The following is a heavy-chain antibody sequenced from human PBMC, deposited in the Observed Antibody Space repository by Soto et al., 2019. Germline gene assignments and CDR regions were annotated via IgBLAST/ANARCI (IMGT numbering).Heavy chain of an antibody. Sequence: EVQLLESGGGLVQPGGSLRLSCAASGFTFSSYAMSWVRQAPGKGLEWVSAISGSGGSTYYADSVKGRFTISRDNSKNTLSLQMNSLRAEDTAVYYCAKAYTPYCSSTSCYVFDYWGQGTLVTVSS. J-gene: IGHJ4*02. V-gene: IGHV3-23*01. CDR3: AKAYTPYCSSTSCYVFDY. CDR2: ISGSGGST. CDR1: GFTFSSYA. D-gene: IGHD2-2*01.